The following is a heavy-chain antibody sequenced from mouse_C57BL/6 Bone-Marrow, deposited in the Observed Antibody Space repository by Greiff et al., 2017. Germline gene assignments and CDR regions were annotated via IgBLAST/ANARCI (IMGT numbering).Heavy chain of an antibody. D-gene: IGHD2-2*01. J-gene: IGHJ3*01. CDR1: GYTFTDYE. Sequence: VQLQQSGAELVRPGASVTLSCKASGYTFTDYEMHWVKQTPVHGLEWIGAIDPETGGTAYNQKFKGKAILTADKSSRTAYMQLRSLTSEDSAVXYCTREIYYGYDGRFAYWGQGTLVTVSA. CDR2: IDPETGGT. CDR3: TREIYYGYDGRFAY. V-gene: IGHV1-15*01.